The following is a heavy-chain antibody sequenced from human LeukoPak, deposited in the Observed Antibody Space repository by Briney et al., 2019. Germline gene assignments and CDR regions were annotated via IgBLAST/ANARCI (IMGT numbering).Heavy chain of an antibody. CDR3: VSAYGGLLDY. CDR1: GFTFSAYE. CDR2: ISGSGETI. J-gene: IGHJ4*02. D-gene: IGHD3-16*01. V-gene: IGHV3-48*03. Sequence: GGSLRLSCAASGFTFSAYEMNWVRQAPGKGLEWFSYISGSGETIYYAASVKGRFTISRDNAKNSLSLQINSLRAEDTVLYYCVSAYGGLLDYWGQGTLVTVSS.